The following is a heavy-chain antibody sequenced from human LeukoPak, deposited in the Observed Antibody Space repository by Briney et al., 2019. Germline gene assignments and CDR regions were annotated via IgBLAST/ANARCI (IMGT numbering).Heavy chain of an antibody. CDR3: ARSGYCSSTSCLRNYMDV. CDR2: INLSGST. D-gene: IGHD2-2*01. CDR1: GGSFSGYY. V-gene: IGHV4-34*01. Sequence: SETLSLTCAVYGGSFSGYYWSWIRQPPGKGLEWIGEINLSGSTNYNPSLKSRVTISVDTSKNQFSLKLSSVTAADTAVYYCARSGYCSSTSCLRNYMDVWGKGTTVTVSS. J-gene: IGHJ6*03.